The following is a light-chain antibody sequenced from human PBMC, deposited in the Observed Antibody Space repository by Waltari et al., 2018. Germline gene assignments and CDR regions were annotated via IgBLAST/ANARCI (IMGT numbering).Light chain of an antibody. J-gene: IGKJ2*01. CDR3: QQYKTYYT. CDR1: QSISIW. V-gene: IGKV1-5*03. CDR2: RAS. Sequence: DIKMTQSPSTLSASVGDRVTITCRASQSISIWLAWYQQKPGRAPELLIYRASYLESGVPSRFSGSGSGTEFTLTISSLQPDDFATYYCQQYKTYYTFGQGTKLEIK.